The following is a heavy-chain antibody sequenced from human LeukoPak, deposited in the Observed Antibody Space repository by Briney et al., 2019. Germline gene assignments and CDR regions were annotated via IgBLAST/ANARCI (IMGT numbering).Heavy chain of an antibody. D-gene: IGHD6-13*01. CDR2: IWYDGSNK. J-gene: IGHJ4*02. CDR1: GFTFSSYG. CDR3: ARERGYSSRTFDY. Sequence: GRSLRLSCAASGFTFSSYGMHWVRQAPGKGLEWVAVIWYDGSNKYYADSVKGRFTISRDNSKNTLYLQMNSLRAEDTAVYYCARERGYSSRTFDYWGQGTLVTVSS. V-gene: IGHV3-33*01.